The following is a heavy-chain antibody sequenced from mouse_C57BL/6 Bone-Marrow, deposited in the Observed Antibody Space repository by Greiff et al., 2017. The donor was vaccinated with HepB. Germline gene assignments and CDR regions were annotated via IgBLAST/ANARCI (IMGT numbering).Heavy chain of an antibody. Sequence: EVQLVDSGGGLVQPGGSLSLSCAASGFTFTDYYMSWVRQPPGKALEWLGFIRNKANGYTTEYSASVKGRFTISRDNSQSILYLQMNALGAEDSATYDCARYGPTGHWYVDVWGTGTTVTVSS. V-gene: IGHV7-3*01. J-gene: IGHJ1*03. D-gene: IGHD4-1*02. CDR1: GFTFTDYY. CDR2: IRNKANGYTT. CDR3: ARYGPTGHWYVDV.